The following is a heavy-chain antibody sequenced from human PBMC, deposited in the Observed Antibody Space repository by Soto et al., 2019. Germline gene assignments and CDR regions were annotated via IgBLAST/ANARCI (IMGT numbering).Heavy chain of an antibody. Sequence: SVKVSCKASGGTFSSYAISWVRQAPGQGLEWMGGIIPIFGTANYAQKFQGRVTITADESTSTAYMELSSLRSEDTAVYYCAKDSMASGYDDYFDFWGQGTPVTVSS. D-gene: IGHD5-12*01. J-gene: IGHJ4*02. CDR3: AKDSMASGYDDYFDF. V-gene: IGHV1-69*13. CDR1: GGTFSSYA. CDR2: IIPIFGTA.